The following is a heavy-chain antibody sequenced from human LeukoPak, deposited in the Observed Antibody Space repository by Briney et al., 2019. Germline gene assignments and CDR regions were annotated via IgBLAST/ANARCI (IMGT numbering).Heavy chain of an antibody. CDR2: ISSSGDIT. Sequence: GGSLRLSCAASGFTFSISAMNWVRQAPGKGLEWVSSISSSGDITYYADSVKGRFTVSRDNPKNTLYLQLNSLRAEDTAVYYCAKDACGGNCFYSMAVWGKGTTVTVSS. D-gene: IGHD1-14*01. V-gene: IGHV3-23*01. J-gene: IGHJ6*03. CDR1: GFTFSISA. CDR3: AKDACGGNCFYSMAV.